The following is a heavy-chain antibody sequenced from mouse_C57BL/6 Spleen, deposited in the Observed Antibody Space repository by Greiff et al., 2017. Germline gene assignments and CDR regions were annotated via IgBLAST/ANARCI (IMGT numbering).Heavy chain of an antibody. CDR2: INPNNGGT. V-gene: IGHV1-22*01. CDR1: GYTFTDYN. J-gene: IGHJ1*03. CDR3: ARPIYYYGSRYFDV. Sequence: DVQLQESGPELVKPGASVKMSCKASGYTFTDYNMHWVKQSHGKSLEWIGYINPNNGGTSYNQKFKGKATLTVNKSSSTAYMELRSLTSEDSAVYYCARPIYYYGSRYFDVWGTGTTVTVSS. D-gene: IGHD1-1*01.